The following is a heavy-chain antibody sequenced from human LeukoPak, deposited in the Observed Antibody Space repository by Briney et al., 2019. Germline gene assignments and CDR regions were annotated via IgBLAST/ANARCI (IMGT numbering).Heavy chain of an antibody. CDR1: GFTFSSYA. V-gene: IGHV3-23*01. D-gene: IGHD4-17*01. Sequence: GGSLRLSCAASGFTFSSYAMSWVRQAPGKGLEWVSAISGSGGSTYYADSVRGRFTISRDNSKNMLYLQMNSLRAEDTAVYYCAKDGVNYGDYVIGYYGMDVWGQGTTVTVSS. CDR2: ISGSGGST. CDR3: AKDGVNYGDYVIGYYGMDV. J-gene: IGHJ6*02.